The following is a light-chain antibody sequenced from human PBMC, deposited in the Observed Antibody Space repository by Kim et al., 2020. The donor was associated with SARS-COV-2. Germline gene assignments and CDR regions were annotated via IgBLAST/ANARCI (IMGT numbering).Light chain of an antibody. J-gene: IGKJ5*01. V-gene: IGKV3D-15*01. CDR2: GAS. Sequence: PGERATLSCRASQSVSSNLAWYQQKPGQAPKLLIYGASTRATGIPARFSGSGSGTEFTLTISSLQSEDFAVYYCQQYNNWPSSITFGQGTRLEIK. CDR3: QQYNNWPSSIT. CDR1: QSVSSN.